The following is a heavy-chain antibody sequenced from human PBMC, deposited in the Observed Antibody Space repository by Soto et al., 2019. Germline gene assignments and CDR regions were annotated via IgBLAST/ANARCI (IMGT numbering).Heavy chain of an antibody. CDR1: GGSISSSSYY. D-gene: IGHD6-19*01. J-gene: IGHJ5*02. CDR3: ARHRAVAGTWWFDP. CDR2: IYYSGST. V-gene: IGHV4-39*01. Sequence: PSETLSLTCTVSGGSISSSSYYWGWIRQPPGKGLEWIGSIYYSGSTYYNPSLKRRVTISVDTSKNQFSLKLSSVTAADTAVYYCARHRAVAGTWWFDPWGQGTLVTVSS.